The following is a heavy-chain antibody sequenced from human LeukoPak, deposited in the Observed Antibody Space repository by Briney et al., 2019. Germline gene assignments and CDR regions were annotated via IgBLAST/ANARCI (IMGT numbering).Heavy chain of an antibody. V-gene: IGHV3-21*01. CDR3: ARVSSDYHDNSGGNWFDP. CDR2: ISINSAYI. J-gene: IGHJ5*02. CDR1: GFTFTTYS. Sequence: PGGSLRLSCVASGFTFTTYSMDWVRQAPGKGLEWVSSISINSAYIFYADSVKGRFTISRDDAKNSLYLQMNSLRAEDTAVYYCARVSSDYHDNSGGNWFDPWGQGTLVTVSS. D-gene: IGHD3-22*01.